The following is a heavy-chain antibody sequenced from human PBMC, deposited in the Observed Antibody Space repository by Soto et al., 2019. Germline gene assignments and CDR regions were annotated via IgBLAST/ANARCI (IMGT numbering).Heavy chain of an antibody. D-gene: IGHD6-13*01. CDR1: DGSIISSSD. Sequence: LEILSLTCTVSDGSIISSSDWGWMRQPPGKGLEWIGSIYRIGSTYYNPSLKSRVTISVDTSKNQFSLKLSSVSAADTAVYYCRRSSRYSTDVWGQGTTVTVSS. CDR3: RRSSRYSTDV. CDR2: IYRIGST. V-gene: IGHV4-39*01. J-gene: IGHJ6*02.